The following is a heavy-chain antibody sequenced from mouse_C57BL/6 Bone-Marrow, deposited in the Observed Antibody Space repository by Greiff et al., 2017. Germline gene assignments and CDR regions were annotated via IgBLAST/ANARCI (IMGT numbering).Heavy chain of an antibody. V-gene: IGHV1-7*01. CDR3: ARSEDDSNDGYYFDY. CDR1: GYTFTSYW. D-gene: IGHD1-1*01. CDR2: INPSSGYT. Sequence: QVQLQQSGAELAKPGASVKLSCKASGYTFTSYWMHWVKQRPGQGLEWIGYINPSSGYTKYNQKFKDKATLTAVKSSSTAYMQLSCLTYEDSAVSVCARSEDDSNDGYYFDYWGQGTTLTVSS. J-gene: IGHJ2*01.